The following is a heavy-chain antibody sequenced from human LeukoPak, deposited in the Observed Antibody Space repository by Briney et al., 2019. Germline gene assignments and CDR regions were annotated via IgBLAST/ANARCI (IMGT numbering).Heavy chain of an antibody. CDR3: ARSGDSHVYHFDY. Sequence: PSETLSLTCSVSGGSISTYYWNWIRQPPGKGLEWIGYKTYSGITNYNPSLKSRITISIDTSKNQFSLKLSSVTAADTAVYYCARSGDSHVYHFDYWGQGTPVTVSS. CDR1: GGSISTYY. D-gene: IGHD1-26*01. J-gene: IGHJ4*02. V-gene: IGHV4-59*08. CDR2: KTYSGIT.